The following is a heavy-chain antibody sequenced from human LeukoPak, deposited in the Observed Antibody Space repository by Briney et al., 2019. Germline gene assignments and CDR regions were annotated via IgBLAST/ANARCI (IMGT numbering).Heavy chain of an antibody. CDR2: ISTSSLYI. J-gene: IGHJ4*02. CDR3: ARDDGGFGNLFPNWKPFDY. D-gene: IGHD3-10*01. CDR1: GFTFSSSS. V-gene: IGHV3-21*01. Sequence: GSLRLSCAASGFTFSSSSMNWVRQAPGKGLEWVSSISTSSLYIYYADSVKGRFTISRDNAKNSLYLQMNSLRAEDTAVYYCARDDGGFGNLFPNWKPFDYWGQGTLVTVSS.